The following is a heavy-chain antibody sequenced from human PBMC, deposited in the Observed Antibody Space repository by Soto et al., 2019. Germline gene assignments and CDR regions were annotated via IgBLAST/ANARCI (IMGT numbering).Heavy chain of an antibody. Sequence: QLHLVESGGGVVQPGRSLRLSCAASAYTFNYFAIHWVRQAPGKGLEWVALISYDGATKYYADSVKGRFTISRDNSKSTLYLQVNSMRVEDTAVYYCASEGKTGVWGSSFAYWGQGTLVTVSS. CDR1: AYTFNYFA. CDR3: ASEGKTGVWGSSFAY. J-gene: IGHJ4*02. V-gene: IGHV3-30-3*01. D-gene: IGHD3-16*01. CDR2: ISYDGATK.